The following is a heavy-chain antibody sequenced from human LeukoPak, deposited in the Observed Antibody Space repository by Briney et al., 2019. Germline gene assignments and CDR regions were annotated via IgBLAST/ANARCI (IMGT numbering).Heavy chain of an antibody. J-gene: IGHJ4*02. CDR3: ANIAAAGRNY. CDR2: INPSGGST. D-gene: IGHD6-13*01. Sequence: VTVKVSCKASGYTFTSYYMHWVRQAPGQGLEWMGIINPSGGSTSYAQKFQGRVTMTRDTSTSTVYMELSSLRSEDTAVYYCANIAAAGRNYWGQGTLVTVSS. CDR1: GYTFTSYY. V-gene: IGHV1-46*01.